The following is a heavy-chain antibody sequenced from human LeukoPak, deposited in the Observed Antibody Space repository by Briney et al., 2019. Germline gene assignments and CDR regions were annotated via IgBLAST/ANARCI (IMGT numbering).Heavy chain of an antibody. CDR2: IYYSGST. J-gene: IGHJ4*02. D-gene: IGHD3-22*01. Sequence: SETLSLTCTVSGGSLSSYYWSWIRQPPGKGLEWIGYIYYSGSTNYNPSLKSRVTISVDTSKNQFSLKLSSVTAADTAVYYCARQDYDSSGYYPFDYWGQGTLVTVPS. CDR3: ARQDYDSSGYYPFDY. V-gene: IGHV4-59*08. CDR1: GGSLSSYY.